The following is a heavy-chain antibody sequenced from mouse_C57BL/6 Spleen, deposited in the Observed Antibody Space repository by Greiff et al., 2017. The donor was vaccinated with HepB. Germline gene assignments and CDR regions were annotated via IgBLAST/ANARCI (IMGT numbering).Heavy chain of an antibody. CDR1: GYTVGGWG. V-gene: IGHV1-81*01. J-gene: IGHJ2*01. CDR3: ARDYDYPYYFDY. Sequence: GQRQQAGAGRGRGGAAGRRGGKGSGYTVGGWGRGGVRQRTGQGLEWIGEIYPRSGNTYYNEKFKGKATLTADKSSSTAYMELRSLTSEDSAVYFCARDYDYPYYFDYWGQGTTLTVSS. D-gene: IGHD2-4*01. CDR2: IYPRSGNT.